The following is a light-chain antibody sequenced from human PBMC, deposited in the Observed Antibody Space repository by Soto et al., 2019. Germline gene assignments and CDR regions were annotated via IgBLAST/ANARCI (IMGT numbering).Light chain of an antibody. V-gene: IGKV4-1*01. Sequence: DIVMTQSPDSLAVSLGERATINCKSSQSVLYSSDNKNYLAWYQQKPGQPPKVLMYWASIRESGVPDRFSGSGSGTDFSLPISSLQAEDVAVYYCQQYYSSPPFTFGPGTKVDIK. CDR1: QSVLYSSDNKNY. CDR3: QQYYSSPPFT. CDR2: WAS. J-gene: IGKJ3*01.